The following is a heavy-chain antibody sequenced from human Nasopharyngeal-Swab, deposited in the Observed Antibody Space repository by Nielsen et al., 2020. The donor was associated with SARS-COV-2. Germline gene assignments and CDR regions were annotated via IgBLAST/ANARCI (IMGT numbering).Heavy chain of an antibody. CDR1: GFTFSSYA. CDR2: ISYDGSNK. D-gene: IGHD2-15*01. Sequence: SLKISCAASGFTFSSYAMHWVRQAPGKGLEWVAVISYDGSNKYYADSVKGRFTISRDNSKNTLYLQMNSLRAEDTAVYYCVKEGSDFDYWGQGTLVTVSS. CDR3: VKEGSDFDY. J-gene: IGHJ4*02. V-gene: IGHV3-30-3*02.